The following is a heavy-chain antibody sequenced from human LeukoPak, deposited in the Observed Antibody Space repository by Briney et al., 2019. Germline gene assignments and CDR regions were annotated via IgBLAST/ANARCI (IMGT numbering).Heavy chain of an antibody. Sequence: SETLSLTCTVSGVSISSYYWSWIRQPPGKGLEWIGYIYYSGSTNYNPSLKSRVTISVDTSKNQFSLKLSSVTAADTAVYYCARGISGWPNWFDPWGQGTLVTVSS. CDR2: IYYSGST. D-gene: IGHD6-19*01. CDR3: ARGISGWPNWFDP. CDR1: GVSISSYY. J-gene: IGHJ5*02. V-gene: IGHV4-59*01.